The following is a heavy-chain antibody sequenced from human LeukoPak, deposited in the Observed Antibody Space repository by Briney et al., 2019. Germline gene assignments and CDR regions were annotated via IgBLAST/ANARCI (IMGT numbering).Heavy chain of an antibody. CDR1: GFTFSDYY. V-gene: IGHV3-11*01. CDR2: ISSSGSTI. Sequence: GGSLRLSCAASGFTFSDYYMSWIRQAPGEGLEWVSYISSSGSTIYYADSVKGRFTISRDNAKNSLYLQMNSLRAEDTAVYYCARENWQDAFDIWGQGTMVTVSS. CDR3: ARENWQDAFDI. J-gene: IGHJ3*02.